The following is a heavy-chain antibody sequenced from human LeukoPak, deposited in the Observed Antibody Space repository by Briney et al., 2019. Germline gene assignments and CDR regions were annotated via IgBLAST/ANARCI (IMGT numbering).Heavy chain of an antibody. Sequence: GGSLRLSCAASGFTFDDYAMHWVRQAPGKGLEWVSGISWNSGSIGYAHSVKGRFTISRDNAKNSLYLQMSSLRAEDTAVYYCARDFTGWEYWGQGTLVSVSS. CDR3: ARDFTGWEY. J-gene: IGHJ4*02. CDR1: GFTFDDYA. V-gene: IGHV3-9*01. CDR2: ISWNSGSI. D-gene: IGHD3-9*01.